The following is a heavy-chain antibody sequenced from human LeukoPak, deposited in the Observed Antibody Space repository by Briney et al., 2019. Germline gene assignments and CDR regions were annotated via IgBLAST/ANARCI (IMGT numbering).Heavy chain of an antibody. CDR2: INSDGSST. D-gene: IGHD4-17*01. CDR1: GFTFSSYW. Sequence: GGSLRLSCAASGFTFSSYWMQWVRHAPGKGLVWVSRINSDGSSTSYADSVKGRFTISRDNAKNTLYLQMNSLRAEDTAVYYCARTESDYGDYGVDYWGQGTLVTVSS. J-gene: IGHJ4*02. V-gene: IGHV3-74*01. CDR3: ARTESDYGDYGVDY.